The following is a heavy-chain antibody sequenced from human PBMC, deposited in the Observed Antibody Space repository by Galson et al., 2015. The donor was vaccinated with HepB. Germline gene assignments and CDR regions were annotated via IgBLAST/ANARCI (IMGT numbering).Heavy chain of an antibody. CDR1: GGSISSSSYY. V-gene: IGHV4-61*05. J-gene: IGHJ6*03. CDR3: AAGLAAAGHYYYYYMDV. CDR2: IYYSGST. D-gene: IGHD6-13*01. Sequence: ETLSLTCTVSGGSISSSSYYWGWIRQPPGKGLEWIGYIYYSGSTNYNPSLKSRVTISVDTSKNQFSLKLSSVTAADTAVYYCAAGLAAAGHYYYYYMDVWGKGTTVTVSS.